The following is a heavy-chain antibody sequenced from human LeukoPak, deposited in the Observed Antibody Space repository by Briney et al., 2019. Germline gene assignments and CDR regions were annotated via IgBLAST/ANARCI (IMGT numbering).Heavy chain of an antibody. V-gene: IGHV1-69*01. CDR3: ARGPTRDYYDSSGPFDY. Sequence: SVRVSCKASGGTFSSYAISWVRQAPGQGLEWMGGIIPIFGTASYAQKFQGSVTITADESTSTAYMELSSLRSEDTAVYYCARGPTRDYYDSSGPFDYWGQGTLVTVSS. CDR2: IIPIFGTA. D-gene: IGHD3-22*01. CDR1: GGTFSSYA. J-gene: IGHJ4*02.